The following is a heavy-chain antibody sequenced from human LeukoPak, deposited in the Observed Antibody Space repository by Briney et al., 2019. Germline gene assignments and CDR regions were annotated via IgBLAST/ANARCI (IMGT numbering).Heavy chain of an antibody. CDR1: GVSISSSNSY. CDR2: IYYSGST. J-gene: IGHJ5*02. CDR3: AGLIRPGWFDP. Sequence: PSETLSLTCTVSGVSISSSNSYWGWIRQPPGKGLEWIANIYYSGSTYYNPSLKSRVTISVDTSKNQFSLKLSSVTAADTAVYYCAGLIRPGWFDPWGQGTLVTVSS. V-gene: IGHV4-39*01. D-gene: IGHD1-14*01.